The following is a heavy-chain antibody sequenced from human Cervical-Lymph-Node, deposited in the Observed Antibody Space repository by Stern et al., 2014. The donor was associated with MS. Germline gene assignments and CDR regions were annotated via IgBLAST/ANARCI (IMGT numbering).Heavy chain of an antibody. CDR1: GFSVTTAGVG. Sequence: ESGPTLVKPTQTVTLTCTLSGFSVTTAGVGVGWIRQPPGKALEWLALIYWDDDKLYRPSLKNRLTITKDTSKNQVVLTVTNVDPMDTATYYCAHSRVKYCRGGTCYSSLFDYWGQGTLVTVSS. CDR2: IYWDDDK. D-gene: IGHD2-15*01. J-gene: IGHJ4*02. CDR3: AHSRVKYCRGGTCYSSLFDY. V-gene: IGHV2-5*02.